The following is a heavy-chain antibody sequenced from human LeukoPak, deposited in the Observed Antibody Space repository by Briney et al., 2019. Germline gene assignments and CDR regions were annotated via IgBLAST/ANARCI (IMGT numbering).Heavy chain of an antibody. CDR2: INHSGST. D-gene: IGHD2-2*01. V-gene: IGHV4-34*01. Sequence: SETLSLTCAVYGGSFSGYYWGWIRQPPGKGLEWIGEINHSGSTNYNPSLKSRVTIVDTSKNQFSLKLSSVTAADTAVYYCARLMVPAASYYYYYYMDVWGKGTTVTVSS. CDR3: ARLMVPAASYYYYYYMDV. J-gene: IGHJ6*03. CDR1: GGSFSGYY.